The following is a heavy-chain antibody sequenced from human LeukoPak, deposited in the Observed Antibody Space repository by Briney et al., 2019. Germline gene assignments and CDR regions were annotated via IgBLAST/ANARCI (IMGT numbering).Heavy chain of an antibody. CDR2: ITAYNDNT. Sequence: ASVKVSCKASGYTFTSYGISWVRQAPGQGLEWMGWITAYNDNTYYAQKLQGRVTMTTDTSTSTAYMELRSLRSDDTAVYYCASDLRRGSSSWYVSGGDYWGQGTLVTVSS. CDR1: GYTFTSYG. CDR3: ASDLRRGSSSWYVSGGDY. V-gene: IGHV1-18*01. J-gene: IGHJ4*02. D-gene: IGHD6-13*01.